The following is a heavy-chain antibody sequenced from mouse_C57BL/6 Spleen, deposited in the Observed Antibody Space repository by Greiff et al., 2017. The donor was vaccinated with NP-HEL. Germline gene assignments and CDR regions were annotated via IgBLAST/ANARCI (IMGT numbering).Heavy chain of an antibody. CDR2: IYPGDGDT. V-gene: IGHV1-82*01. Sequence: QVQLQQSGPELVKPGASVKISCKASGYAFSSSWMNWVKQRPGQGLEWIGRIYPGDGDTNYNGKFKSKATLTADKSSSTAYMQLSSLTSEDSAVYFCVRSDWDGWGQGTTLTV. D-gene: IGHD4-1*01. CDR3: VRSDWDG. J-gene: IGHJ2*01. CDR1: GYAFSSSW.